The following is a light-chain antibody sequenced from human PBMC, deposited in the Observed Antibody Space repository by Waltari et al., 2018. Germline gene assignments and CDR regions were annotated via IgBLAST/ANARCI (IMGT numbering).Light chain of an antibody. CDR1: SSNTGTGED. Sequence: QYVLTQPPSVAGAPGQRVTSSCTGRSSNTGTGEDVAWYQQLPGSAPKRLRFGNPNRPSGVPDRFSCSKSGASASLAITGLQAEDEAVYYCHSYDIGLTAWVFGGGTKLTVL. CDR3: HSYDIGLTAWV. V-gene: IGLV1-40*01. CDR2: GNP. J-gene: IGLJ3*02.